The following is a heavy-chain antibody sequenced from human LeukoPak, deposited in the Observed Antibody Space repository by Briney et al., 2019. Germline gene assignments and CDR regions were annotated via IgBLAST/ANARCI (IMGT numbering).Heavy chain of an antibody. CDR2: IKQDGSEK. V-gene: IGHV3-7*01. Sequence: PGGSLRLSCAASGFTFSSYWVSWVRQAPGKGLEWVANIKQDGSEKYYVDSVKGRFTISRDNAKNSLYLQMNSLRAEDTAVYYCASSQVGDYWGQGTLVTVSS. D-gene: IGHD2-15*01. CDR1: GFTFSSYW. J-gene: IGHJ4*02. CDR3: ASSQVGDY.